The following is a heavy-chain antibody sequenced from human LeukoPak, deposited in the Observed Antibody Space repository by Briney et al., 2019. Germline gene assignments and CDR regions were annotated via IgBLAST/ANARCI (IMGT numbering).Heavy chain of an antibody. J-gene: IGHJ6*03. D-gene: IGHD1-26*01. CDR3: ARDRGIVGTTGYYYMDV. Sequence: GGSLRLSCAVSGFTVSSNYMSWVRQAPGKGLEWVSVIYTGGTTYYADSVKGRFTISRDNSKNTLYLQMNSLRAEDTAVYYCARDRGIVGTTGYYYMDVWGKGTTVTVSS. CDR2: IYTGGTT. CDR1: GFTVSSNY. V-gene: IGHV3-66*01.